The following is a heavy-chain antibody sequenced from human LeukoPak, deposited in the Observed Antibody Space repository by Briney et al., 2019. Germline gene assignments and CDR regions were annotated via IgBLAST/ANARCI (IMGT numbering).Heavy chain of an antibody. CDR2: INPNSGGT. V-gene: IGHV1-2*02. Sequence: GASVKVSCKASGYTFTGYYMHWVRQAPGQGLEWMGWINPNSGGTNYAQKFQGRVTMTRDTSISTAYMELSRLRSDDTAVYYCARDIVVVPAAIRRQYYFDYWCQGTLVTVSS. J-gene: IGHJ4*02. D-gene: IGHD2-2*01. CDR1: GYTFTGYY. CDR3: ARDIVVVPAAIRRQYYFDY.